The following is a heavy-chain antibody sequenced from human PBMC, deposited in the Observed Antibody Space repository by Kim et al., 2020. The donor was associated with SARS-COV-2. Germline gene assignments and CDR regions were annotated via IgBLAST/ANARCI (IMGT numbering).Heavy chain of an antibody. CDR1: GFTFSSYA. J-gene: IGHJ4*02. Sequence: GGSLRLSCAASGFTFSSYAMSWVRQAPGKGLEWGSVIYSGGSSTYYADSVKGRFTISRDNSQNTLYLQMNSLRAEDTAVYYCAKDPRPLWFGELPFFDYWGQGTLVTVSS. V-gene: IGHV3-23*03. D-gene: IGHD3-10*01. CDR2: IYSGGSST. CDR3: AKDPRPLWFGELPFFDY.